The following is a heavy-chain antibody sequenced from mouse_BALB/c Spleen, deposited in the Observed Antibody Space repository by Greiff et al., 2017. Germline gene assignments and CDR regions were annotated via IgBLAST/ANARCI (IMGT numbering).Heavy chain of an antibody. V-gene: IGHV1S34*01. D-gene: IGHD1-1*01. Sequence: LVKTGASVKISCKASGYSFTGYYMHWVKQSYGKSLEWIGYISCYNGATSYNQKFKGKATFTVDTSSSTAYMQFNSLTSEDSAVYYCARFPIATVVAPVAMDYWGQGTSVTVSS. CDR3: ARFPIATVVAPVAMDY. CDR2: ISCYNGAT. J-gene: IGHJ4*01. CDR1: GYSFTGYY.